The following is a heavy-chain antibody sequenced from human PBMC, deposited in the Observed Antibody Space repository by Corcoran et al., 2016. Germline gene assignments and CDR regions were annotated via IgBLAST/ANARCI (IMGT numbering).Heavy chain of an antibody. CDR1: GFTFSSYS. CDR3: ARALGSTPAPPDY. J-gene: IGHJ4*02. CDR2: ISSRSSYI. Sequence: EVQLVESGGGLDKPGGSLRLSCAASGFTFSSYSMNWVRQAPGKGLEWVSSISSRSSYIYYADSVKGRSTISRDNAKNTLYMQMNSLRAVDTAGYYCARALGSTPAPPDYWGQGTLVTVSS. V-gene: IGHV3-21*01. D-gene: IGHD2-15*01.